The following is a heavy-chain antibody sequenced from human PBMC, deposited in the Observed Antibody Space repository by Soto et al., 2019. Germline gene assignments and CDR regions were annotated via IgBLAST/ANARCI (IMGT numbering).Heavy chain of an antibody. CDR1: GFTFNIYG. Sequence: GSLRLSCAASGFTFNIYGMHWVRQAPDKGLEWVALISYDGSNQYYADSVKGRFTISRDNSKNTLFLQMNSLRANDTAVYYCAKDQASGQGSFDSWGQGTLVTVSS. V-gene: IGHV3-30*18. CDR2: ISYDGSNQ. J-gene: IGHJ4*02. CDR3: AKDQASGQGSFDS.